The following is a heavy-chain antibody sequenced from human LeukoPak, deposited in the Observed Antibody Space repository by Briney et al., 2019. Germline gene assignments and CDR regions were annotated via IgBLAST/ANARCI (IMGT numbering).Heavy chain of an antibody. CDR3: AKRDVSDSSTYSPLFAF. CDR1: GFTFSSYA. D-gene: IGHD2/OR15-2a*01. CDR2: ISAYSGST. V-gene: IGHV3-23*01. Sequence: PGGSLRLSCAASGFTFSSYAMNWVRQAPGKGLEWVSGISAYSGSTYYADSVKGRFTISRDNSKNTLYLQMNSLRAEDTAVYYCAKRDVSDSSTYSPLFAFWGQGTLVTVSS. J-gene: IGHJ4*02.